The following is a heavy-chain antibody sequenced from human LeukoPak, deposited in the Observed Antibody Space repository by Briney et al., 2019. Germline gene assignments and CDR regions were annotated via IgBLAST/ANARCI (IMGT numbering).Heavy chain of an antibody. D-gene: IGHD1-26*01. V-gene: IGHV1-69*04. CDR1: GGTFSSYA. J-gene: IGHJ4*02. CDR2: IIPIPGIA. Sequence: SSVKVSCKASGGTFSSYAISWVRQAPGQGLEWMGRIIPIPGIANYAQKFQGRVTITADKSTSTAYMELSSLRSEDTAVYYCARDASVGLDYWGQGTLVTVSS. CDR3: ARDASVGLDY.